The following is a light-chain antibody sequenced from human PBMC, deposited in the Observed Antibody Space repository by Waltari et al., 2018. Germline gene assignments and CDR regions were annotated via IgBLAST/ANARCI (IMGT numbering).Light chain of an antibody. CDR1: PALFNSHYGAIF. CDR2: SGS. J-gene: IGKJ2*01. CDR3: MQRVEFPWT. Sequence: DIVMTQTPLFLPVTPGESASISCRSTPALFNSHYGAIFFDGYLQKPGRSPHLLIYSGSSRASGVPDRFSGSGSGTEFTLKISRVEAEDVGVYYCMQRVEFPWTFGQGTKLEI. V-gene: IGKV2-40*01.